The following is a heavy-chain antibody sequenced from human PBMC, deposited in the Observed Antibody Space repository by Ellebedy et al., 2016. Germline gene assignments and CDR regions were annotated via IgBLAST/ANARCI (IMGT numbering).Heavy chain of an antibody. V-gene: IGHV3-33*08. Sequence: GESLKISXAASGFSFNNYGMHWVRQPPGKGLEWVAVIWYDGSNKYYADSVKGRFTISRDNSKNTLYLQMNSLRAEDTAVYYCARDGDDYGDYADYWGQGTLVTVSS. CDR3: ARDGDDYGDYADY. J-gene: IGHJ4*02. CDR2: IWYDGSNK. D-gene: IGHD4-17*01. CDR1: GFSFNNYG.